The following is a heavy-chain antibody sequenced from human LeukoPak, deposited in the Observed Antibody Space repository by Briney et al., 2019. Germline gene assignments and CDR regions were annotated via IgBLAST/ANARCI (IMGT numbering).Heavy chain of an antibody. D-gene: IGHD3-3*01. CDR3: AREVDSITIFGVVTNPFDP. CDR2: IYTSGST. V-gene: IGHV4-4*07. Sequence: SESLSLTWTVSGGSISSYYWSWIRQPAGKGLEWIGRIYTSGSTNYNPSLKSRVTMSVDTSKNQFSLKLSSVTAADTAVYYCAREVDSITIFGVVTNPFDPWGQGTLVTVSS. J-gene: IGHJ5*02. CDR1: GGSISSYY.